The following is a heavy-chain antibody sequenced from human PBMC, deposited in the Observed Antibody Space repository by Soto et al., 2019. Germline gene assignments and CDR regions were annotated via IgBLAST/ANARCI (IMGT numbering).Heavy chain of an antibody. D-gene: IGHD6-25*01. CDR3: GGEAATARPERVDF. V-gene: IGHV1-2*02. CDR1: GYTFSDYY. J-gene: IGHJ4*02. CDR2: INPNSGGT. Sequence: QVQLVQSGAEVRKPGASVKVSCKASGYTFSDYYIHWVRQAPGQGLEWMGWINPNSGGTKYAPKSRGGVTMPRDRPITSAYMELSRLRSGDTAVYYFGGEAATARPERVDFWAEGTLVTVSS.